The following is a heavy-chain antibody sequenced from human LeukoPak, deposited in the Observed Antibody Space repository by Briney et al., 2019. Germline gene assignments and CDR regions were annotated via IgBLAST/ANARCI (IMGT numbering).Heavy chain of an antibody. J-gene: IGHJ6*03. CDR2: IYTSGST. V-gene: IGHV4-61*02. Sequence: PSETLSLTCTVSGGSISSGSYYWSWIRQPAGKGLEWIGRIYTSGSTNYNPSLKSRVTISVDTSKNQLSLKLSSVTAADTAVYYCAREKSSSGYGDCFRGDYYYYYYMDVWGKGTTVTVSS. D-gene: IGHD4-17*01. CDR3: AREKSSSGYGDCFRGDYYYYYYMDV. CDR1: GGSISSGSYY.